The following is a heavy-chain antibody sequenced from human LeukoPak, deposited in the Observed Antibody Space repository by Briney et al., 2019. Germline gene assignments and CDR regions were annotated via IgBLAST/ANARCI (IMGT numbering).Heavy chain of an antibody. CDR1: EFIFSNYG. Sequence: GGSLRLSCAASEFIFSNYGMCWVRQAPGKGLEWVAFIENDGSNKYYADSVRGRFTIPRDNSRNTLYMQMNSLRVEDTAVYYCAKDPARGQLGIFDYWGQGVLVTVSS. CDR3: AKDPARGQLGIFDY. J-gene: IGHJ4*02. V-gene: IGHV3-30*02. CDR2: IENDGSNK. D-gene: IGHD6-6*01.